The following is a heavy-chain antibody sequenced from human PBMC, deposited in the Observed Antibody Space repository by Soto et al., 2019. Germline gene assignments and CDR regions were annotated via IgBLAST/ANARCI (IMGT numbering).Heavy chain of an antibody. J-gene: IGHJ4*02. Sequence: GSLRLSCAASGFTFNSYSMNWVRQAPGKGLEWVSYISSSSTTKYYTDSVKGRFTISRDNAKNSLYLQMNSLRTEDTAVYYCARALDFWSAYFDYWGQGSLVTVSS. CDR1: GFTFNSYS. CDR3: ARALDFWSAYFDY. D-gene: IGHD3-3*01. V-gene: IGHV3-48*01. CDR2: ISSSSTTK.